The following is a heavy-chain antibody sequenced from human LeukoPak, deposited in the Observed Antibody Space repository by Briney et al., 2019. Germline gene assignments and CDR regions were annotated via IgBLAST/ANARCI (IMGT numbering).Heavy chain of an antibody. Sequence: GASVKVSCKASGYTFTGYYMHWVRQAPGQGLEWMGWMNPNSGNTGYAQKFQGRVTMTTDTSTSTAYMELRSLRSDDTAVYYCARDGFSGWYQEEVWWFDPWGQGTLVTVSS. D-gene: IGHD6-19*01. J-gene: IGHJ5*02. CDR1: GYTFTGYY. CDR2: MNPNSGNT. V-gene: IGHV1-2*02. CDR3: ARDGFSGWYQEEVWWFDP.